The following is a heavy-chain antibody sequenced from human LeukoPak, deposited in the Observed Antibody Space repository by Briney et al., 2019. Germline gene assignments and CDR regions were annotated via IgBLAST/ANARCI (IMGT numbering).Heavy chain of an antibody. Sequence: ASVKVSCKASGYTFTGYYMHWVRQSPGQGLKWMGWINPNSGGTNYAQKFQGRVAMTRDTSISTAYMELSRLRSDDTAVYYCARGSNDILTGSITQRGAFDIWGQGTMVTVSS. CDR3: ARGSNDILTGSITQRGAFDI. D-gene: IGHD3-9*01. CDR1: GYTFTGYY. CDR2: INPNSGGT. V-gene: IGHV1-2*02. J-gene: IGHJ3*02.